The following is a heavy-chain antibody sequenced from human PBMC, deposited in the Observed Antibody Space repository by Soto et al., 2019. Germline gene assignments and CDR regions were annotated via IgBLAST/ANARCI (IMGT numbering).Heavy chain of an antibody. CDR2: ISYDGWNT. V-gene: IGHV3-30*04. Sequence: VGSLGLSCAASGFTFSSYAMHWVRQAPGKGLEWVAVISYDGWNTYYADSVKGRFTISRDNSKNTVYLQMNSLRVEDTALYYCARESEAFDIWGQGTMVTVSS. CDR1: GFTFSSYA. CDR3: ARESEAFDI. J-gene: IGHJ3*02.